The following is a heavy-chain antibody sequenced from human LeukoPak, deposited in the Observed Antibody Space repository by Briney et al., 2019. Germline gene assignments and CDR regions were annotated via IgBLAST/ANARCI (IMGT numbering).Heavy chain of an antibody. Sequence: PSETLSLTCTVSGGSISSYYWSWIRQPPGKGLDWIGYIYYSGSTNYNPSLKSRVTISVDTSKNQFSLKLSSVTAADTAVYYCARGGTTDHYYYYYMDVWGKGTTVTVSS. D-gene: IGHD2-2*01. J-gene: IGHJ6*03. CDR2: IYYSGST. CDR1: GGSISSYY. V-gene: IGHV4-59*01. CDR3: ARGGTTDHYYYYYMDV.